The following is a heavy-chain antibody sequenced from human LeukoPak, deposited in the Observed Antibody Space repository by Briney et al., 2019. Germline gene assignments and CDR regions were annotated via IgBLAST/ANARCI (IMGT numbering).Heavy chain of an antibody. J-gene: IGHJ4*02. CDR3: ARDYARAWSKQF. D-gene: IGHD2-8*01. Sequence: ASVNVSCKASGYTFTAYYMHWVRQAPGKGREWMAIINPHDGRTAIAPTFKGRVTMTTDTSTSTVYMELSNLKSDDTAVYFCARDYARAWSKQFWGQGTLVTVSS. CDR1: GYTFTAYY. CDR2: INPHDGRT. V-gene: IGHV1-46*01.